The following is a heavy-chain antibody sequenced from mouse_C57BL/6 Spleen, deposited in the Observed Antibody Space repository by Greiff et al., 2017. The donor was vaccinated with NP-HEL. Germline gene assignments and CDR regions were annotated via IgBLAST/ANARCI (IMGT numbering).Heavy chain of an antibody. Sequence: QVQLKQSGPELVKPGASVKISCKASGYAFSSSWMNWVKQRPGKGLEWIGRIYPGDGDTNYNGKFKGKATLTADKSSSTAYMQLSSLTSEDSAVYFCARDGYYGSSPFFAYWGQGTLVTVSA. CDR2: IYPGDGDT. CDR3: ARDGYYGSSPFFAY. D-gene: IGHD1-1*01. CDR1: GYAFSSSW. J-gene: IGHJ3*01. V-gene: IGHV1-82*01.